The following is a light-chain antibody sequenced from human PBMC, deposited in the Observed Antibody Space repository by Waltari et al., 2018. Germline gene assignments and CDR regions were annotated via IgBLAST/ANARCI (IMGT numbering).Light chain of an antibody. CDR2: STN. V-gene: IGLV8-61*01. CDR3: VLYMGSGIHV. Sequence: QTVVTQEPSFSVSPGGPVTLTCGLSSGSVSTSYYPTWYQQIPGQPPRPLMYSTNTRSSGVPDRFSGSILGNKAALTITGAQADDECDYYCVLYMGSGIHVFGTGTKVTVL. CDR1: SGSVSTSYY. J-gene: IGLJ1*01.